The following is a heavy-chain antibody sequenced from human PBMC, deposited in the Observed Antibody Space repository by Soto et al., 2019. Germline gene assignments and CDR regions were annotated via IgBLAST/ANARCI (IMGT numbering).Heavy chain of an antibody. Sequence: VGSLRLSCAASGFTFSSYEMNWVRQAPGKGLEWVSYISSSGSTIYYADSVKGRFTISRDNAKNSLYLQMNSLRAEDTAVYYCASQDRSPRHYYYYGMDVWGQGTTVTVSS. V-gene: IGHV3-48*03. D-gene: IGHD3-22*01. CDR1: GFTFSSYE. J-gene: IGHJ6*02. CDR2: ISSSGSTI. CDR3: ASQDRSPRHYYYYGMDV.